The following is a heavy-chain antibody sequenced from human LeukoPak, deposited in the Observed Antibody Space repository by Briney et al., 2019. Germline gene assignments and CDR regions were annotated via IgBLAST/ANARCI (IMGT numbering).Heavy chain of an antibody. CDR2: IIPIFGRA. V-gene: IGHV1-69*05. CDR1: GGTFSSYA. D-gene: IGHD3-3*01. CDR3: ALPYYDFWSGYSSMDV. Sequence: SVKVSCKASGGTFSSYAISWVRQAPGQGLEWMGRIIPIFGRANYAQKFQGRVTITTDESTSTAYMELSTLRSEDTAVYYCALPYYDFWSGYSSMDVWGKGTTVTVSS. J-gene: IGHJ6*03.